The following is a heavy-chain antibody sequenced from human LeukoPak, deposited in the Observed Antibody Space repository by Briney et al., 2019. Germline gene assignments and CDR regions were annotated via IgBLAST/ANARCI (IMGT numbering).Heavy chain of an antibody. CDR2: VDYSGST. D-gene: IGHD4-17*01. CDR3: ARGIRTVTPRAFDY. CDR1: GGSFGRYY. J-gene: IGHJ4*02. V-gene: IGHV4-59*12. Sequence: SETLSLTCTVSGGSFGRYYWSWSRQPPGKGLEWIAYVDYSGSTNYNPSLKSRVTISVDTSKNQFSLKLSSVTAADTAVYYCARGIRTVTPRAFDYWGQGTLVTVSS.